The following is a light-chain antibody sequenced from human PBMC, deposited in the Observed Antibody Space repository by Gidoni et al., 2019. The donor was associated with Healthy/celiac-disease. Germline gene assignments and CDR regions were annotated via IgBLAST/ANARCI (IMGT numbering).Light chain of an antibody. Sequence: EIVMTQSPATLSVSPGESSTLSCRASQSFSSNLAWYQQKPGQAPRLLIYGASTRATGSPARFSGSGSGTEFTLTISSLQSEDFAVYYCQQYNNWMYTFGQGTKLEIK. V-gene: IGKV3-15*01. J-gene: IGKJ2*01. CDR2: GAS. CDR3: QQYNNWMYT. CDR1: QSFSSN.